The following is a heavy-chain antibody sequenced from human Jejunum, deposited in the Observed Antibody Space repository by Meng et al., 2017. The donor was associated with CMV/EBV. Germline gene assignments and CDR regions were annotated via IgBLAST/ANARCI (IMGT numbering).Heavy chain of an antibody. J-gene: IGHJ6*02. D-gene: IGHD3-3*01. CDR2: IYSGGST. V-gene: IGHV3-53*01. CDR3: ARDFWQQGYYYGMDV. Sequence: SGFTFSPYSMNWVRQAPEKGLEWVSIIYSGGSTYYADSVKGRFTISRDTSKNTLYLHMNSLRADDTAIYYCARDFWQQGYYYGMDVWGQGTTVTVSS. CDR1: GFTFSPYS.